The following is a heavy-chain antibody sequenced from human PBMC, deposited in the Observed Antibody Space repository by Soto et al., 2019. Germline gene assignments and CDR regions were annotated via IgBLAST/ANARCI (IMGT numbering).Heavy chain of an antibody. Sequence: GGSLRLSCAASGFTFSSYGMHWVRQAPGKGLEWVAVIWYDGSNKYYADSVKGRFTISRDNSKNTLYLQMNSLRAEDTAVYYCARDRRGYRELYYFDYWGQGTLVTVSS. J-gene: IGHJ4*02. CDR3: ARDRRGYRELYYFDY. CDR2: IWYDGSNK. D-gene: IGHD5-18*01. CDR1: GFTFSSYG. V-gene: IGHV3-33*01.